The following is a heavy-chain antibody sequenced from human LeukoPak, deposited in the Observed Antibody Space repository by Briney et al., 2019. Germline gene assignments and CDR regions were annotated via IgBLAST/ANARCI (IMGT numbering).Heavy chain of an antibody. CDR2: IIPIFGTA. CDR3: ARGLSTTINWFDP. Sequence: GASVKVSCKASGGTFSSYAISWVRQAPRQGLEWMGGIIPIFGTANYAQKFQGRVTITADESTSTAYMELSSLRSEDTAVYYCARGLSTTINWFDPWGQGTLVTVSS. J-gene: IGHJ5*02. V-gene: IGHV1-69*13. D-gene: IGHD2-2*01. CDR1: GGTFSSYA.